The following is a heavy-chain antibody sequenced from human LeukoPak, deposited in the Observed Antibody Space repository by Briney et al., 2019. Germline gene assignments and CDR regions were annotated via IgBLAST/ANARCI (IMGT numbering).Heavy chain of an antibody. Sequence: GGSLRLSCAASGFTFSSYAMHWVRQAPGKGLKWVAVISYDGSNKYYADSVKGRFTISRDNSKNTLYLQMNSLRAEDTAVYYCARARYQLPRPGFGGSVAGSTYFDYWGQGTLVTVSS. CDR3: ARARYQLPRPGFGGSVAGSTYFDY. D-gene: IGHD2-2*01. J-gene: IGHJ4*02. CDR1: GFTFSSYA. V-gene: IGHV3-30*04. CDR2: ISYDGSNK.